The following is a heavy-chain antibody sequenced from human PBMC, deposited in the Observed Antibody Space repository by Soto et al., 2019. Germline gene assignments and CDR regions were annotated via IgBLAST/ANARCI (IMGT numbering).Heavy chain of an antibody. J-gene: IGHJ4*02. D-gene: IGHD2-15*01. Sequence: QVRLVESGGGVVQPGRSLGLSCAASGFSFSSYGMHWVRQAPGKGLEWVAVIWYDESHRYFADSVKGRFTISRDSSKKTLYLQMSSLRAEDTAVYYCARDSSGGDAYPDYWGQGTQVTVSS. CDR1: GFSFSSYG. CDR3: ARDSSGGDAYPDY. V-gene: IGHV3-33*08. CDR2: IWYDESHR.